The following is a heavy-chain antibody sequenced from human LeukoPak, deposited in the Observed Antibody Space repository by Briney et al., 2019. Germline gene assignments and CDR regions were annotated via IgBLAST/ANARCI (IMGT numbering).Heavy chain of an antibody. D-gene: IGHD2-21*01. Sequence: GGPLRLSCAASGFTFGNDWMHWVRKAPGEGLGWVSRTSCGGSSKDYEAAVKGRFTRSRDNAKSTVYLQLNSLRADDTASYFCVRDAYCVKHWGQGTLVTVSS. CDR2: TSCGGSSK. CDR3: VRDAYCVKH. CDR1: GFTFGNDW. V-gene: IGHV3-74*01. J-gene: IGHJ4*02.